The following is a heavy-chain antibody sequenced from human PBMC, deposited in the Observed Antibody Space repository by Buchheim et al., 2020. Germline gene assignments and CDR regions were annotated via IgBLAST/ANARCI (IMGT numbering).Heavy chain of an antibody. CDR2: IKQDGGEG. J-gene: IGHJ4*02. Sequence: EVQLVESGGGLVQPGGSLRLSCAASGFNFGSVWMSWVRQAPGKGPEWVASIKQDGGEGLYVYSVKGRFTISRENAENSLFLQMNSLGAEDTAVYYCAGVPGIFRYFDSWGQGTL. V-gene: IGHV3-7*01. CDR1: GFNFGSVW. D-gene: IGHD2/OR15-2a*01. CDR3: AGVPGIFRYFDS.